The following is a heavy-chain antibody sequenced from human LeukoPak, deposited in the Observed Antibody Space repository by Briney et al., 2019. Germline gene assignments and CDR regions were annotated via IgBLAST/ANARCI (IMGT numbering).Heavy chain of an antibody. CDR2: IYYSGST. Sequence: SETLSLTCTVSGGSISSYYWSWIRQPPGKGLEWIGYIYYSGSTNYNPSLKSRVTISVDMSKNQFSLKLSSVTAADTAVYYCARSLGRGPDYGDPFDYWGQGTLVTVSS. V-gene: IGHV4-59*01. CDR1: GGSISSYY. CDR3: ARSLGRGPDYGDPFDY. D-gene: IGHD4-17*01. J-gene: IGHJ4*02.